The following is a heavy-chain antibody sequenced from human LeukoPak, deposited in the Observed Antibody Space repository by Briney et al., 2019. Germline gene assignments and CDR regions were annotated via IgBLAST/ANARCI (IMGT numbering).Heavy chain of an antibody. V-gene: IGHV4-39*07. J-gene: IGHJ4*02. Sequence: SQTLSLTCTVSGGSISNYYWSWIRQAPGKGLEWIGSIYYSGNTYYNPSLKSRVTISLDTSKNQFSLNLFSVTAADTAMYYCTRANGYGLSDYWGQGTLVTVAS. CDR3: TRANGYGLSDY. CDR2: IYYSGNT. D-gene: IGHD3-10*01. CDR1: GGSISNYY.